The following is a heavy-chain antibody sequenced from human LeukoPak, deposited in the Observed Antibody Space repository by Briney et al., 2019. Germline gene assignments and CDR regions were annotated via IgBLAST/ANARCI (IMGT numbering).Heavy chain of an antibody. CDR3: TRRGHDVQPWYFDL. CDR2: IKQDGSEK. J-gene: IGHJ2*01. Sequence: GGSLRLSCAASGFTFSSYWMSWVRQAPGKGLEWVANIKQDGSEKYYVDSVKGRFTISRDNAKNSLYLQMNSLKTEDTAVYYCTRRGHDVQPWYFDLWGRGTLVTVSS. CDR1: GFTFSSYW. V-gene: IGHV3-7*03. D-gene: IGHD1-26*01.